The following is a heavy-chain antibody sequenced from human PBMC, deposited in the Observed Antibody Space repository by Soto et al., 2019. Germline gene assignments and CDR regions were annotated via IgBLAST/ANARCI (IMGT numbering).Heavy chain of an antibody. Sequence: PGESLNTSFEGSGYNFTIYWIIWVRQMPGKGLEWMGNIDPTDSFTNYSPSFQGHVTISTDKSMSTAYLQWGTLKASDTAMYYCARRGYDFWSGLDVWGQGTTVTVSS. D-gene: IGHD3-3*01. CDR1: GYNFTIYW. CDR3: ARRGYDFWSGLDV. CDR2: IDPTDSFT. V-gene: IGHV5-10-1*01. J-gene: IGHJ6*02.